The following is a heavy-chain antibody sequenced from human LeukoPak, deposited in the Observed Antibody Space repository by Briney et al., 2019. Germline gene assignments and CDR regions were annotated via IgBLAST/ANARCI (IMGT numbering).Heavy chain of an antibody. CDR1: GFTFRSYW. J-gene: IGHJ4*02. D-gene: IGHD4-17*01. CDR2: IKQDGSEK. V-gene: IGHV3-7*01. CDR3: ARDGAPFDF. Sequence: GGSLRLSCAASGFTFRSYWMSWVRQAPGKGLEWVANIKQDGSEKYYVDSVKGRFTISRDNAKKSLYLQMNSLGAEDTAIYYCARDGAPFDFWGQGTLVTVSS.